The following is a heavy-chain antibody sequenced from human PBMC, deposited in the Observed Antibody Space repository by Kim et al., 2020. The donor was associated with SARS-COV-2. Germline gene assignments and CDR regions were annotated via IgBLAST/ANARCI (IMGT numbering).Heavy chain of an antibody. D-gene: IGHD3-10*01. CDR2: IYYSGST. V-gene: IGHV4-30-4*01. J-gene: IGHJ6*02. Sequence: SETLSLTCTVSGGSISSGDYYWSWIRQPPGKGLEWIGYIYYSGSTYYNPSLKSRVTISVDTSKNQFSLKLSSVTAADTAVYYCARESRRVLLWFGNGMDVGGQGTTVTVSS. CDR3: ARESRRVLLWFGNGMDV. CDR1: GGSISSGDYY.